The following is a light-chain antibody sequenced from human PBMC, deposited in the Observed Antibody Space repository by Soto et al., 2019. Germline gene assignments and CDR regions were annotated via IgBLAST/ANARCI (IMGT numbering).Light chain of an antibody. V-gene: IGLV1-51*01. J-gene: IGLJ1*01. CDR2: DDN. CDR3: GSWDSSLSAYV. CDR1: SSNIGGNS. Sequence: QSVLTQPPSVSAAPGQKVTISCSGSSSNIGGNSVSWYQQLPGTAPKLLLYDDNKRPSGIPDRISGSKSGTSATLGITGFQTGDEADYYCGSWDSSLSAYVFGTGTKVTVL.